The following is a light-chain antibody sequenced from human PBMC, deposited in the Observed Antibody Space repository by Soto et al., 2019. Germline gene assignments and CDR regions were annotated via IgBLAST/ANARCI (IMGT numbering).Light chain of an antibody. V-gene: IGKV1-39*01. CDR2: AAS. CDR1: QSISSY. Sequence: DIQMTQSPSSLSASVGDRVTITCRASQSISSYLNWYQQKPGKAPKLLIYAASSLQSGVPSRYSGGGSVTDFTLTISSLQPEALASYYSQQCYSTLPTFGEGTKVDIK. CDR3: QQCYSTLPT. J-gene: IGKJ4*01.